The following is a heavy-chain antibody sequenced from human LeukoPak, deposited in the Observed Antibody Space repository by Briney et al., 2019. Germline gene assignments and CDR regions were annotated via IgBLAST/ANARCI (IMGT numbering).Heavy chain of an antibody. CDR3: AGGLYYYGSGSYAGGY. Sequence: ASVKVSCKASGYTFTGYYMHWVRQAPGQGLEWMGWINPNSGGTNYAQKFQGRVTMTRDTSISTAYMELSRLRSDDTAVYYCAGGLYYYGSGSYAGGYWGQGTPVTVSS. D-gene: IGHD3-10*01. J-gene: IGHJ4*02. CDR1: GYTFTGYY. CDR2: INPNSGGT. V-gene: IGHV1-2*02.